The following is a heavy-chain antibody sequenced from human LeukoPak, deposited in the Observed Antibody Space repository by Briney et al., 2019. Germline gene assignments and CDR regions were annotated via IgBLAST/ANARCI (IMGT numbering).Heavy chain of an antibody. V-gene: IGHV1-2*02. D-gene: IGHD5-18*01. CDR3: ARDGYSYDN. J-gene: IGHJ4*02. CDR2: ISPNSGAT. Sequence: ASVKVSCKASGYTFTGYYIHWVRQAPGQGLEWMGRISPNSGATNYAQKFQGRVTMTRDTSFSTAYMELSGLTSDDTAVYYCARDGYSYDNWGQGTVVTVSS. CDR1: GYTFTGYY.